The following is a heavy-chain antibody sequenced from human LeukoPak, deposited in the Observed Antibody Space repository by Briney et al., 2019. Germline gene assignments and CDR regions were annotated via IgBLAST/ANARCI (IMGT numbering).Heavy chain of an antibody. Sequence: GGSLRLSCAASGFTFSSYGMHWVRQAPGKGLEWVAVISYDGSNKYYADSVKGRFTISRDNSENTLYLQMNSLRAGDTAVYYCAKAGGKTTVTTSRVEEQYYFDYWGQGTLVTVSS. V-gene: IGHV3-30*18. CDR2: ISYDGSNK. J-gene: IGHJ4*02. CDR1: GFTFSSYG. CDR3: AKAGGKTTVTTSRVEEQYYFDY. D-gene: IGHD4-17*01.